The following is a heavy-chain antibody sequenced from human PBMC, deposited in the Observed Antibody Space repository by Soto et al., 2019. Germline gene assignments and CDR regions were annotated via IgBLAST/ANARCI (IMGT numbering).Heavy chain of an antibody. CDR3: AKLRVLEWEVQESDY. Sequence: QVHLVESGGGVVQPGRSLRLSCAASGFTFSSNGMHWIRQAPGKGLEGVAVIPYDGSHQYYADSVKGRFSISRDNSKNTLYLQMNSLRAEDTAVYYCAKLRVLEWEVQESDYWGQGTLVSVSS. V-gene: IGHV3-30*18. D-gene: IGHD3-3*01. CDR2: IPYDGSHQ. J-gene: IGHJ4*02. CDR1: GFTFSSNG.